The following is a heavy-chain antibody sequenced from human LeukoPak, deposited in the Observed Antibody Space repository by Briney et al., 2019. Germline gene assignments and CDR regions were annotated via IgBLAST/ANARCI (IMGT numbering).Heavy chain of an antibody. CDR3: AREGMPLWFGERQNYYYYYYMDV. Sequence: GASVKVSCKASGYTFTGYYIHWVRQAPGQGLEWMGWINTNTGNPTYAQGFTGRFVFSLDTSVSTAYLQISSLKAEDTAVYYCAREGMPLWFGERQNYYYYYYMDVWGKGTTVTVSS. V-gene: IGHV7-4-1*02. CDR2: INTNTGNP. D-gene: IGHD3-10*01. J-gene: IGHJ6*03. CDR1: GYTFTGYY.